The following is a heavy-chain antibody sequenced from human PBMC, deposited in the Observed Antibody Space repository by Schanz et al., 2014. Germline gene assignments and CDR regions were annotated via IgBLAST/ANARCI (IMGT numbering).Heavy chain of an antibody. V-gene: IGHV3-11*01. CDR2: ISDSGDST. J-gene: IGHJ4*02. CDR3: AKRNHDMQSLPLDY. D-gene: IGHD3-9*01. CDR1: GFTFSQYG. Sequence: QVFLAESGGGVVQPGRSLRLSCAASGFTFSQYGMHWIRQAPGKGLEWVSDISDSGDSTHYADSVKGRFTISRDNAKNSLFLQMNSLSAEDTAVYYCAKRNHDMQSLPLDYWGQGTLVIVSS.